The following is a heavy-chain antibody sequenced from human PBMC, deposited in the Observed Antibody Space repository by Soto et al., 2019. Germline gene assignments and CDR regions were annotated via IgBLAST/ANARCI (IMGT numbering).Heavy chain of an antibody. CDR2: IDPSNSFT. J-gene: IGHJ4*02. CDR3: ASKKGLGLIQFDH. D-gene: IGHD2-21*02. CDR1: GYTLTSYL. V-gene: IGHV5-10-1*01. Sequence: GESRKISFQCFGYTLTSYLIALGRQMQGKGLEWMGRIDPSNSFTDYNPSFEGQVILSVDLSVRNAYLHWSGLKASDTAVYYCASKKGLGLIQFDHWGQGTQVNVA.